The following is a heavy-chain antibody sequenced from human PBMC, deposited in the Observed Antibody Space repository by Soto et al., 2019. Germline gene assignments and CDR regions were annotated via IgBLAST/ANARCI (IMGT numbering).Heavy chain of an antibody. CDR3: ARSFGELWRNGMDV. CDR1: GGTFSSYT. V-gene: IGHV1-69*02. D-gene: IGHD3-10*01. J-gene: IGHJ6*02. CDR2: IIPILGIA. Sequence: QVQLVQSGAEVKKPGSSVKVSCKASGGTFSSYTISWVRQAPGQGLEWMGRIIPILGIANYAQKFQGRVTITADKSSSTAYMELSSLRSEDTAVYYCARSFGELWRNGMDVWGQGTTVTVSS.